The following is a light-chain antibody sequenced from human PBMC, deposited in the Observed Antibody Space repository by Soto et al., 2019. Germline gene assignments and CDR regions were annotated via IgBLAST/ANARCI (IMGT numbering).Light chain of an antibody. J-gene: IGLJ2*01. V-gene: IGLV2-14*03. CDR3: SSYTSIIAVV. Sequence: QSVLTQPASVSGSPGQSITISCTGTSNDIGAYNYVSWYQQHPGKAPKLLIYDVTNRPSGVSDRFSGSKSGRTASLTISGLQPQDGADYYCSSYTSIIAVVFGGGTKSPS. CDR1: SNDIGAYNY. CDR2: DVT.